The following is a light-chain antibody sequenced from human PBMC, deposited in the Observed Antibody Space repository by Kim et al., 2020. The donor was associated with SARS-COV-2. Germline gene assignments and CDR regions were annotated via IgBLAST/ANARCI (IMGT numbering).Light chain of an antibody. V-gene: IGLV2-14*03. J-gene: IGLJ3*02. CDR1: SSDIGEYNY. CDR3: SAYTTSNTPL. Sequence: GQSITLSCTGSSSDIGEYNYVSWYQQHPGKAPKVIIYDVSNRPSGVSRRFSGSKSGNTASLTISGLQADDEADYYCSAYTTSNTPLLGGGTQLTVL. CDR2: DVS.